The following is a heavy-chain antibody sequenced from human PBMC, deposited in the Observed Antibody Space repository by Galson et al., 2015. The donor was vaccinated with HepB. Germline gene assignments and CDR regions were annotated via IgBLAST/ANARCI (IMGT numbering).Heavy chain of an antibody. V-gene: IGHV3-30*18. CDR3: AKDYDFWSGRPYYYGMDV. Sequence: SLRLSCAASGFTFSSYGMHWVRQAPGKGLEWVAVISYDGSNKYYADSVKGRFTISRDNSKNTLYLQMNSLRAEDTAVYYCAKDYDFWSGRPYYYGMDVWGQGTTVTVSS. CDR2: ISYDGSNK. CDR1: GFTFSSYG. J-gene: IGHJ6*02. D-gene: IGHD3-3*01.